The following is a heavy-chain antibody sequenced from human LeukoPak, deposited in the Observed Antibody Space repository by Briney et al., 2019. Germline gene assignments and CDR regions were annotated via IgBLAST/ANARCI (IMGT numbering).Heavy chain of an antibody. CDR1: GFTFSSYA. V-gene: IGHV3-30*04. J-gene: IGHJ4*02. Sequence: GGSLRLSCAASGFTFSSYAMYWVRQAPGKGLEWVAVISYDGSNKYYADSVKGRFTMSRDNSNNALYLQTNSLRVEDTAVYYCARDGDYYDSSGYFDYWGQGTLVTVSS. CDR3: ARDGDYYDSSGYFDY. CDR2: ISYDGSNK. D-gene: IGHD3-22*01.